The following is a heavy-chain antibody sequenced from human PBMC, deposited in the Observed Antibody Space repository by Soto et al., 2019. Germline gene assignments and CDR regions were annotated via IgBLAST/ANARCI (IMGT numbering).Heavy chain of an antibody. J-gene: IGHJ5*02. D-gene: IGHD2-15*01. V-gene: IGHV1-69*01. CDR2: IIPIFGAS. CDR1: GGTFSSYA. CDR3: ALSYCSGGSCYSGRWFDT. Sequence: QVQLVQSGAEGKKPGSSVKVSCKASGGTFSSYAISWVRQAPGQGLEWMGGIIPIFGASNYAQKFQGRVTTTADESTSTAYMELSSVRSEDTAVYYCALSYCSGGSCYSGRWFDTWGQGTLVTVSS.